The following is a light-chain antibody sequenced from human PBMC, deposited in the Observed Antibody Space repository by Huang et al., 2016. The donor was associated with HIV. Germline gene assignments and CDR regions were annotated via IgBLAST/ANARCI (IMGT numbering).Light chain of an antibody. Sequence: EIVMTQSPATLSVSPGERVTLSCRASQSVDSHLAWYQQKPGQAPRLLIYDASTGATGIPARFSGSGSGTEFTLTISSLQSEDFAVYYCQQYNSWPRTFGQGTKVEIK. CDR3: QQYNSWPRT. V-gene: IGKV3-15*01. CDR2: DAS. CDR1: QSVDSH. J-gene: IGKJ1*01.